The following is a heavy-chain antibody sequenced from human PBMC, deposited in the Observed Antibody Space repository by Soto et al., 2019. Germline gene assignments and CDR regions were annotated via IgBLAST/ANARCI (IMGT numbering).Heavy chain of an antibody. CDR2: IYHSGST. J-gene: IGHJ4*02. V-gene: IGHV4-4*02. D-gene: IGHD1-26*01. CDR1: GFSFSSYS. Sequence: QLQLMESGGGMVQPGESLRLSSSTSGFSFSSYSMHWFRQAPGKGLEWIGEIYHSGSTNYNPSLKSRVTISVDKSKNQFSLKLSSVTAADTAVYYCARDLNYGGATGFDYWGQGTLVTVSS. CDR3: ARDLNYGGATGFDY.